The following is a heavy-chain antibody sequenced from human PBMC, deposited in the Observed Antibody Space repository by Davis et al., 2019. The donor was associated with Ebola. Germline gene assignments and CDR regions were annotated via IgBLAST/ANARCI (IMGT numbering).Heavy chain of an antibody. D-gene: IGHD4-11*01. CDR2: ISYDGSNE. CDR1: GFTFSIYG. Sequence: GESLKISCAVSGFTFSIYGMHWVRQAPGKGLEWVAVISYDGSNEYYADSVKGRFSISRDISENTLYLQMTYLRYDDTADYYCARGHNYAHEYWGQGTLVTVSS. J-gene: IGHJ4*02. V-gene: IGHV3-30*03. CDR3: ARGHNYAHEY.